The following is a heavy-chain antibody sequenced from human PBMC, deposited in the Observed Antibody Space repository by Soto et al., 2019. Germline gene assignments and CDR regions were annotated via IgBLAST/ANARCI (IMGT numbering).Heavy chain of an antibody. V-gene: IGHV3-23*01. CDR2: ISGSGGST. CDR3: AKDFDLDIVGFRAAGNWFYP. CDR1: GFTFSSYT. Sequence: GRALRLSCAASGFTFSSYTMSWVRQAPGKGLEWVSAISGSGGSTYYADSVKGRFTISRDNSKNTLYLQMNSLRAEDTAVYYCAKDFDLDIVGFRAAGNWFYPRGRRSLVTGSS. J-gene: IGHJ5*01. D-gene: IGHD2-15*01.